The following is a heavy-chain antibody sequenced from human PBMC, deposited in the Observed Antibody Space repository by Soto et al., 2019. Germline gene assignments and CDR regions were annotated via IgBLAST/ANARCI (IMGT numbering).Heavy chain of an antibody. Sequence: PGGSLRLSCAASGFSFNIFAMNWVRQAPGKGLEWVSGISGGGGSTYYADSVKGRFTISRDNSNNTLYLQMNSLRAEDTAVYYWAKAPTFYDSSARFAPGGKGTLATASA. CDR1: GFSFNIFA. J-gene: IGHJ5*02. CDR3: AKAPTFYDSSARFAP. V-gene: IGHV3-23*01. CDR2: ISGGGGST. D-gene: IGHD3-22*01.